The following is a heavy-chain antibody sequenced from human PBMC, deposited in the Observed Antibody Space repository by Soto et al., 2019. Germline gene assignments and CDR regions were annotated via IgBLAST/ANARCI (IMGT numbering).Heavy chain of an antibody. CDR3: ARENGYSYGQWDY. Sequence: ASVKVSCTASGYTFTSYYMHWVRQAPGQRLEWMGWINAGNGNTKYSQKFQGRVTITRDTSASTAYMELSSLRSEDTAVYYCARENGYSYGQWDYWGQGTLVTVSS. D-gene: IGHD5-18*01. J-gene: IGHJ4*02. V-gene: IGHV1-3*01. CDR2: INAGNGNT. CDR1: GYTFTSYY.